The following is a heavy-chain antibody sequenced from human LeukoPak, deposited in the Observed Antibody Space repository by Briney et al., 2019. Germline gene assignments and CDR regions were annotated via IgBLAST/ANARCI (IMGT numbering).Heavy chain of an antibody. V-gene: IGHV1-18*04. Sequence: ASVKVSCKASGYTFTNYRMHWVRQAPGQGLEWLGWISAYNGNTNYAQKLQGRVTMTTDTSTSTAYMELRSLRSDDTAVYYCARDLGYCSGGSCYGVTLGREDWFDPWGQGTLVTVSS. J-gene: IGHJ5*02. D-gene: IGHD2-15*01. CDR3: ARDLGYCSGGSCYGVTLGREDWFDP. CDR1: GYTFTNYR. CDR2: ISAYNGNT.